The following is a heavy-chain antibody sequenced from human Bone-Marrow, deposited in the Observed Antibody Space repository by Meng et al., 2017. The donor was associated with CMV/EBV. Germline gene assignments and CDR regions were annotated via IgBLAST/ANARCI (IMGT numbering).Heavy chain of an antibody. Sequence: GGSLRLSCAASGFTFSSYEMNWVRQAPGKGLEWVSYISSSGSTIYYADSVKGRFTISRDNAKNSLYLQMNSLRAEDTAVYYCAREKSPTQIVVVIAIHYFDYWGQGTLVTVSS. D-gene: IGHD2-21*01. CDR2: ISSSGSTI. J-gene: IGHJ4*02. CDR1: GFTFSSYE. V-gene: IGHV3-48*03. CDR3: AREKSPTQIVVVIAIHYFDY.